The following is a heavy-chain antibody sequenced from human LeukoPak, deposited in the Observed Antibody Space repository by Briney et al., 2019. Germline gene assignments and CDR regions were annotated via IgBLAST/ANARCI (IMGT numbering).Heavy chain of an antibody. J-gene: IGHJ6*02. CDR2: INHSGST. CDR1: GGSFSGYY. Sequence: SETLSLTCAVYGGSFSGYYWSWIRQPPGKGLEWIGEINHSGSTNYNPSLKSRVTISVDTSKNQFSLKLSSVTAADTAVYYCARVSPLSYYGMDVWGQGTTVTVSS. V-gene: IGHV4-34*01. D-gene: IGHD3-16*02. CDR3: ARVSPLSYYGMDV.